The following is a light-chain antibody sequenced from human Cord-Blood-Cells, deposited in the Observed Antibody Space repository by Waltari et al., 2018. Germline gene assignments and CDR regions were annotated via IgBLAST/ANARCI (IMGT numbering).Light chain of an antibody. V-gene: IGKV1-6*01. CDR1: QGIRND. Sequence: AIKNTKSPSSLYGVVGDRVTITCRASQGIRNDLGWYQQKPGKAPKLLIYAASSLQSGVPSRFSCSGSVTDFTLTISSLQPEDFATYYCLQDYNYPWTFGQVTKVEIK. CDR3: LQDYNYPWT. CDR2: AAS. J-gene: IGKJ1*01.